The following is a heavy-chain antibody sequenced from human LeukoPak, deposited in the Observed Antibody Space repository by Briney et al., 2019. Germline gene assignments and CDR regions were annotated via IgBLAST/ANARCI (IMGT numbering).Heavy chain of an antibody. CDR2: ISGSGGST. J-gene: IGHJ4*02. CDR3: AGSLVGSRGY. Sequence: GSLRLACAASGFTFSSYAMSWVRQAPGKGLGWVSAISGSGGSTYYADSVKGRFTISRDNSKNTLYLQMNSLRTEDTAVYYCAGSLVGSRGYWGQGTLVTVSS. V-gene: IGHV3-23*01. D-gene: IGHD2-8*02. CDR1: GFTFSSYA.